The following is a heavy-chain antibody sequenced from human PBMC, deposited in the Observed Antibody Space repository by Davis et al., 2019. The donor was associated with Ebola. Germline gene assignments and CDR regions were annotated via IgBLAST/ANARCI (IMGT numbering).Heavy chain of an antibody. J-gene: IGHJ4*02. D-gene: IGHD4/OR15-4a*01. V-gene: IGHV3-74*01. CDR2: IKTDGSTT. Sequence: GESLKISCAASGFTFSTYWMHWVRQAPGEGLVWVSRIKTDGSTTNYADSVKGRFTISRDNSKNTLYLQMNSLRAEDTAVYYCAKAGHCANYCSFDSWGQGTLVTVSS. CDR1: GFTFSTYW. CDR3: AKAGHCANYCSFDS.